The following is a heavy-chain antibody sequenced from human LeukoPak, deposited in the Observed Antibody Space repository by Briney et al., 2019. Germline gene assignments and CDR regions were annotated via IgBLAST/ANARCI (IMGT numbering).Heavy chain of an antibody. CDR2: INAGNGNT. Sequence: ASVKVSCKASGYTFTSYATHWVRQAPGQRLEWMGWINAGNGNTKYSQKFQGRVTITRDTSASIAYMELSSLRSEDTAVYYCARDRDGSYLDYWGQGTLVTVSS. V-gene: IGHV1-3*01. CDR3: ARDRDGSYLDY. D-gene: IGHD1-26*01. J-gene: IGHJ4*02. CDR1: GYTFTSYA.